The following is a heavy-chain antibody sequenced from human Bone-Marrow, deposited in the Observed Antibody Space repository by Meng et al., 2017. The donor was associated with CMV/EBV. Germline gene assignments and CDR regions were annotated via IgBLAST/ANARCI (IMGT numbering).Heavy chain of an antibody. CDR2: FDPEDGET. V-gene: IGHV1-24*01. CDR3: ATIYCSSTSCYPTRFDP. CDR1: GYTLTELS. Sequence: ASVKVSCKVSGYTLTELSMHWVRQAPGKGLEWMGGFDPEDGETIYAQKFQGRVTMTEDTSTDTAYMELSSLRSEDTAVYYCATIYCSSTSCYPTRFDPWGQGTLVNVSS. J-gene: IGHJ5*02. D-gene: IGHD2-2*01.